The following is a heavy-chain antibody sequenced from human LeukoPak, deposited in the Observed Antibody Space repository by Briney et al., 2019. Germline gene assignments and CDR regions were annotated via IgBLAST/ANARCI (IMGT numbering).Heavy chain of an antibody. J-gene: IGHJ5*02. Sequence: GGSLRLSCAASGFTVSSNYMSWVRQAPGKGLEWVSVIYSGGSTYYADSVKGRFTISRDNAKNSLYLQMNSLRAEDTAVYYCARVRDTAMTGDLNWFDPWGQGTLVTVSS. CDR2: IYSGGST. CDR1: GFTVSSNY. CDR3: ARVRDTAMTGDLNWFDP. D-gene: IGHD5-18*01. V-gene: IGHV3-53*01.